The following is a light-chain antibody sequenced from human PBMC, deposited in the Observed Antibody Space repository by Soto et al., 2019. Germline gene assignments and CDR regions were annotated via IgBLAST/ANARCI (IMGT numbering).Light chain of an antibody. CDR2: RSD. J-gene: IGLJ1*01. V-gene: IGLV1-44*01. CDR3: AAWDDSLNGRV. Sequence: QSVLTQPPSASGTPGQRVTISCSGSTSNIGIKTVNWYQQLPGSAPKLLIYRSDQRPSGVPDRFSGSKSGTSASLAISGLQSEDEADYYCAAWDDSLNGRVFGTGTKLTVL. CDR1: TSNIGIKT.